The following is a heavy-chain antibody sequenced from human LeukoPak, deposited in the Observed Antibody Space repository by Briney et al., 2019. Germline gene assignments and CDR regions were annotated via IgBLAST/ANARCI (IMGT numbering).Heavy chain of an antibody. Sequence: TSETLSLTCTVSGGSISNYYWSWIRKPPGKGLEWIGYISNSGSTKYNPSLKSRVTISVDTSNNQFSLRLNSVNTADTAVYYCARAVKGGSTYGYLDFWGQGTLVTVSS. V-gene: IGHV4-59*01. D-gene: IGHD2-8*01. J-gene: IGHJ4*02. CDR1: GGSISNYY. CDR2: ISNSGST. CDR3: ARAVKGGSTYGYLDF.